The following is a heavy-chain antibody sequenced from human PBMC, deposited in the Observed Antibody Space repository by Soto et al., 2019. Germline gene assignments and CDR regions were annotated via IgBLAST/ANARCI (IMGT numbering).Heavy chain of an antibody. Sequence: KTSETLSLTCTVSGGSITNYYWSWSRQPAGKGLEWIGRIYTKERTNYNLSFRNRVTMSVDTSKNQFSLKLDAVTAADTAVYYCARDDYKDGGNNWFDPWGQGTLVTVSS. CDR2: IYTKERT. CDR3: ARDDYKDGGNNWFDP. D-gene: IGHD3-16*01. J-gene: IGHJ5*02. V-gene: IGHV4-4*07. CDR1: GGSITNYY.